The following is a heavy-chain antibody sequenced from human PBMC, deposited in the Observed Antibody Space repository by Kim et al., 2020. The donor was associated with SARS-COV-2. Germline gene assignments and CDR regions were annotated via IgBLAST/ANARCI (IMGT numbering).Heavy chain of an antibody. D-gene: IGHD6-19*01. CDR2: ISAYNGNT. CDR1: GYTFTSYG. J-gene: IGHJ4*02. Sequence: ASVKVSCKASGYTFTSYGISWVRQAPGQGLEWMGWISAYNGNTNYAQKLQGRVTMTTDTSTSTAYMELRSLRSDDTAVYYCARDRGIAVAWPSFRDYWGQGTLVTVSS. V-gene: IGHV1-18*04. CDR3: ARDRGIAVAWPSFRDY.